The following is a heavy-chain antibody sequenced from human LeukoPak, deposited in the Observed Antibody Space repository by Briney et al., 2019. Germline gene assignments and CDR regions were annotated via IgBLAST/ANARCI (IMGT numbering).Heavy chain of an antibody. J-gene: IGHJ4*02. Sequence: ASVTVSCKASGYTFTSYAMNWVRQAPGQGLEWMGWINTNTGNPTYAQGFTGRFVFSLDTSVSTAYLQISSLKAEDTAVYYCARGLYRYNWNDIYFDYWGQGTLVTVSS. CDR1: GYTFTSYA. CDR3: ARGLYRYNWNDIYFDY. D-gene: IGHD1-1*01. CDR2: INTNTGNP. V-gene: IGHV7-4-1*02.